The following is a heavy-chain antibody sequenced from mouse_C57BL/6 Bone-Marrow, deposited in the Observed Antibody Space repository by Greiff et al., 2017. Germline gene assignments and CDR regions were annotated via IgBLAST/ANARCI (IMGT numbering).Heavy chain of an antibody. CDR3: ARDPPSYYYGSSWFAY. CDR1: GFTFSSYA. V-gene: IGHV5-4*01. J-gene: IGHJ3*01. CDR2: ISDGGSYT. Sequence: EVQGVESGGGLVKPGGSLKLSCAASGFTFSSYAMSWVRQTPEKRLEWVATISDGGSYTYYPDNVKGRFTLSRDNAKNNLYLHMSHLKSEDTAMYYCARDPPSYYYGSSWFAYWGQGTLVTVSA. D-gene: IGHD1-1*01.